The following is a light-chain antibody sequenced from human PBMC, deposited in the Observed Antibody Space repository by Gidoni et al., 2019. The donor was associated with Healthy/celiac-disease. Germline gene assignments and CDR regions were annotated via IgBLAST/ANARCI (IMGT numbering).Light chain of an antibody. CDR3: QQSYSKTWT. CDR2: AAS. J-gene: IGKJ1*01. CDR1: QSISSY. V-gene: IGKV1-39*01. Sequence: DIQMTQSPSSLSASVGDRVTITCRASQSISSYLNWYQQKPGKAPKLLIYAASSLQSGVPSRFSGSGSWTDFTLTISSLQPEDFATYYCQQSYSKTWTFGQGTKVEIK.